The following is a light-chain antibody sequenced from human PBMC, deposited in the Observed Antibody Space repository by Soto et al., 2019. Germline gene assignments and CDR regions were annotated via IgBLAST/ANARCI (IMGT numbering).Light chain of an antibody. CDR3: QQRSDSIT. V-gene: IGKV3-11*01. J-gene: IGKJ5*01. CDR1: QSVSNNY. CDR2: GAS. Sequence: EIVLTQSPGTLSLSPGERATLSCRASQSVSNNYLAWYQPKPGQAPRXLIYGASNRAPGIPARFSGRGSGADFTLTISSLEPEDFAVYYCQQRSDSITFGQGTRLEIK.